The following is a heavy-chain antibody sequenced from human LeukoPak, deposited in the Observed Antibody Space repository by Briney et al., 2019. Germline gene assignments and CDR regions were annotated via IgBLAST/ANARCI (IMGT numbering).Heavy chain of an antibody. CDR1: GFTFSSYG. D-gene: IGHD5-18*01. CDR3: AKVATVMVYGAFDI. CDR2: ISYDGSNK. V-gene: IGHV3-30*18. J-gene: IGHJ3*02. Sequence: GGSLRLSCAASGFTFSSYGMHWVRQAPGKGLEWEAVISYDGSNKDYADSVKGRFTISRDNSKNTLYLQMDSLRAEDTAVYYCAKVATVMVYGAFDIWGQGTMVTVSS.